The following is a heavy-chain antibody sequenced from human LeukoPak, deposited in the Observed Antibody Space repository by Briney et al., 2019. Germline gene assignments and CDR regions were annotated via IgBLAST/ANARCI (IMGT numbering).Heavy chain of an antibody. V-gene: IGHV3-7*01. Sequence: QAGGSLRLSCAASGFTFSTYWMSWVRQAPGKGLAWVANIKQDGNEKYYVDSVKGRFTISRDKAENSLYLQRNSLRAEDTAVYYCARYCSSISCYTPHDYWGQGTLVTVSS. CDR3: ARYCSSISCYTPHDY. CDR1: GFTFSTYW. J-gene: IGHJ4*02. D-gene: IGHD2-2*02. CDR2: IKQDGNEK.